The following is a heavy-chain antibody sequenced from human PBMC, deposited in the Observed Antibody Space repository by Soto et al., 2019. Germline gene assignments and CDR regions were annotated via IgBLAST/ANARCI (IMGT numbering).Heavy chain of an antibody. V-gene: IGHV1-46*03. D-gene: IGHD3-10*01. CDR2: INPSGGST. CDR3: ARANYGSGSYGEEYDY. CDR1: GYTFTSYY. J-gene: IGHJ4*02. Sequence: ASVKVSCKASGYTFTSYYMHWVRQAPGQGLEWMGIINPSGGSTSYAQKFQGRVTMTRDTSTSTVYMELSSLRSEDTAVYYCARANYGSGSYGEEYDYWGQGTLVTVSS.